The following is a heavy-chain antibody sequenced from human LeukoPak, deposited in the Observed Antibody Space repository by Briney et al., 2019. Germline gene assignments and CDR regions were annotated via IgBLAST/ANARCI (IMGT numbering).Heavy chain of an antibody. CDR3: AREVTMVRGPPTQYYHYYYGMDV. J-gene: IGHJ6*02. Sequence: SQTLSLTCTVSGGSISSGSYYWSWIRQPAGKGLEWIGRIYTSDSTNYNPSFKSRVTISVDTSKNQFSLKLSSVTAADTAVYYCAREVTMVRGPPTQYYHYYYGMDVWGQGTTVTVSS. CDR2: IYTSDST. V-gene: IGHV4-61*02. D-gene: IGHD3-10*01. CDR1: GGSISSGSYY.